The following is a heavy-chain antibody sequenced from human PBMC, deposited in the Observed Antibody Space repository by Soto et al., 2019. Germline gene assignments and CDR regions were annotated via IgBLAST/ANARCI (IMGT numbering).Heavy chain of an antibody. Sequence: PGGSLRLSCAASGFTFDDYAMHWVRQAPGKGLEWVSGISWNSGSIGYADSVKGRFTISRDNAKNSLYLQMNSLRAEDTALYYCAKDMGIGPGYYYYGMDVWGQGTTVTVSS. D-gene: IGHD7-27*01. V-gene: IGHV3-9*01. CDR1: GFTFDDYA. J-gene: IGHJ6*02. CDR2: ISWNSGSI. CDR3: AKDMGIGPGYYYYGMDV.